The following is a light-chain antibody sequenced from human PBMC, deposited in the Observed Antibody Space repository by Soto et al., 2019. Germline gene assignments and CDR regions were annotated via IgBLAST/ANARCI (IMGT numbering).Light chain of an antibody. J-gene: IGKJ1*01. CDR3: QEYQSYSRR. CDR1: QSISSY. CDR2: DAS. Sequence: DIQMTQSPSSLSASVGDRVTITCRASQSISSYLNWYQQKPGKAPKLLIYDASSLESGVPSRFSGSGSGTEFTLTISSLKPDDFATYYCQEYQSYSRRFGQGTKVDIK. V-gene: IGKV1-5*01.